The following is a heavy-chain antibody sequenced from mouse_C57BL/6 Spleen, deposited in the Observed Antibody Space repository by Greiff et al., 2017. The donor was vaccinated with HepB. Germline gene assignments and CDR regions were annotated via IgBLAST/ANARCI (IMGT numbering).Heavy chain of an antibody. V-gene: IGHV5-6*01. CDR2: ISSGGSYT. Sequence: EVQLVESGGDLVKPGGSLKLSCAASGFTFSSYGMSWVRQTPDKRLEWVATISSGGSYTYYPDSVKGRFTISRVNAKNTLYLQMSSLKSEDTAMYYCARQDGYYSYWGQVTLVTVSA. D-gene: IGHD2-3*01. J-gene: IGHJ3*01. CDR1: GFTFSSYG. CDR3: ARQDGYYSY.